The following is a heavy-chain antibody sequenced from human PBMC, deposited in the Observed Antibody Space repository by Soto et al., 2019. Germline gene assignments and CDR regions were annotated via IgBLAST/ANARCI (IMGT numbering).Heavy chain of an antibody. J-gene: IGHJ6*02. V-gene: IGHV4-59*01. D-gene: IGHD1-26*01. CDR2: IYYSGST. CDR1: GGSISSYY. CDR3: ARAPYSGSYDYYYGMDV. Sequence: SETLSLTCTVSGGSISSYYWSWIRQPPGKGLEWIGYIYYSGSTNYNPSLKSRVTISVDTSKNQFSLKLSSVTAADTAVYYCARAPYSGSYDYYYGMDVWGQGTTVTVSS.